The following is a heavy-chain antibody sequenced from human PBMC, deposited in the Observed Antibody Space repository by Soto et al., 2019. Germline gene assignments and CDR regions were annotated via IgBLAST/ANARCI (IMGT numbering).Heavy chain of an antibody. CDR2: ISWNSGTL. J-gene: IGHJ3*01. D-gene: IGHD3-10*01. CDR3: AKGRTRPLELGSFGDNAFDV. Sequence: EVQLVESGGGLVQPGRSLRLSCVASEFTFEDYAMHWVRQAPGKGLEWVSGISWNSGTLVYADSVKGRFIISRDNAKNSLFVQINCLRAEDTALYFCAKGRTRPLELGSFGDNAFDVWGQGTMVTVSS. V-gene: IGHV3-9*01. CDR1: EFTFEDYA.